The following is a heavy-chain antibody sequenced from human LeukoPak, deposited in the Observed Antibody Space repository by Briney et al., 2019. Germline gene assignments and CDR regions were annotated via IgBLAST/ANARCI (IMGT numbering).Heavy chain of an antibody. CDR3: ARDAVHGSNVYIWFDR. CDR2: ISAYNGNT. J-gene: IGHJ5*02. V-gene: IGHV1-18*01. D-gene: IGHD1-26*01. Sequence: ASVKVSCKASGYTFASYGISWVRQAPGQGLEWMGWISAYNGNTNYAQKFQGRVTMTTDTSTSTAYMEVRSLRSDDTAVYYCARDAVHGSNVYIWFDRWGQGTLVTVSS. CDR1: GYTFASYG.